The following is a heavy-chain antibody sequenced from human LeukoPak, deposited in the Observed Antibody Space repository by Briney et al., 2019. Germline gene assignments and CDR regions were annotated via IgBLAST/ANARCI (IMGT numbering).Heavy chain of an antibody. V-gene: IGHV3-21*01. Sequence: GGSLRLSCAASGFTFSTFSMNWVRQAPGKGLEWVSSISGRSNYIFYADSVKGRFTISRDNAKNSLYLQMNSLRAEDTAVYYCAREVENTSGWYSHFDYWGQGTLVTVSS. D-gene: IGHD6-19*01. J-gene: IGHJ4*02. CDR3: AREVENTSGWYSHFDY. CDR1: GFTFSTFS. CDR2: ISGRSNYI.